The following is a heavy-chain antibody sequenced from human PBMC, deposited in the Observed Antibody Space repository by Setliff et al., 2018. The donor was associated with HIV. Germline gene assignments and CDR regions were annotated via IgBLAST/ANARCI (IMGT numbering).Heavy chain of an antibody. CDR3: ARRMWQQDSKFMYYFDY. Sequence: GESLKISCKGFGYSFTSYWIGWVRQMPGNGLEWMGIIYPGDSDTRYSPSLQGQVTISADESINTAYLQWSRLKASDTAMYFCARRMWQQDSKFMYYFDYWGQGTLVT. V-gene: IGHV5-51*01. J-gene: IGHJ4*02. CDR2: IYPGDSDT. D-gene: IGHD6-13*01. CDR1: GYSFTSYW.